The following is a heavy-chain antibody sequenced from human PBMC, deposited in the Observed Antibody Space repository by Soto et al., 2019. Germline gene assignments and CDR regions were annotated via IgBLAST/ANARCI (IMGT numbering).Heavy chain of an antibody. CDR2: IKTDGSEK. V-gene: IGHV3-7*01. Sequence: GGSLRLSCAASGFTFSSYWMSWVRQAPGKGLEWVANIKTDGSEKYCLDSVKGRFTISRDNAKNSLYLQMNSLRAEDTAVYYCARGWAHLDPWGQGTLVTVSS. CDR1: GFTFSSYW. CDR3: ARGWAHLDP. J-gene: IGHJ5*02. D-gene: IGHD3-16*01.